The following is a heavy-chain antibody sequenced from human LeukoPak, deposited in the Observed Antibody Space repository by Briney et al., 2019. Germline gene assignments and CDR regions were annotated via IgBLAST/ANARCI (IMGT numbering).Heavy chain of an antibody. CDR3: AKNTGQTSEYSYSFDY. D-gene: IGHD4-11*01. J-gene: IGHJ4*02. V-gene: IGHV3-23*01. CDR2: ISGNGGST. CDR1: GFTFSSYA. Sequence: GGSLRLSCAASGFTFSSYALSWVRQAPGRGLEWVSDISGNGGSTYYADSVKGRFTISRDNSKNTVYLQMNSLRVEDTAVYYCAKNTGQTSEYSYSFDYWGQGTLVTVSS.